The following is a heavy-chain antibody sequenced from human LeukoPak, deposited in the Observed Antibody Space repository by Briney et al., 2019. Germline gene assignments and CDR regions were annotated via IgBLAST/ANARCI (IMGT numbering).Heavy chain of an antibody. D-gene: IGHD4-17*01. CDR1: GFTFSSYA. V-gene: IGHV3-64*01. J-gene: IGHJ4*02. CDR3: AREENDYGDPEGDY. Sequence: GGSLRLSRAASGFTFSSYAMHWVRQAPGKGLEYVSAISSNGGSTYYANSVKGRFTISTDNSKNTPYLQMGSLRAEDMAVYYCAREENDYGDPEGDYWGQGTLVTVSS. CDR2: ISSNGGST.